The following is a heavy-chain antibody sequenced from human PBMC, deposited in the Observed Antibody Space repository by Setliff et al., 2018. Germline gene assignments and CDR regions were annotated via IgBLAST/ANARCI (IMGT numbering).Heavy chain of an antibody. V-gene: IGHV3-7*01. CDR3: STELGE. D-gene: IGHD3-16*01. CDR2: INQYGTEK. CDR1: GYTFTNYG. J-gene: IGHJ4*02. Sequence: GASVKVSCKASGYTFTNYGITWVRQAPGKGLEWVANINQYGTEKYYVDSVKGRFSVSRDNAKNSLYLQVNSLRVEDTGVYYCSTELGEWGQGTPVTVSS.